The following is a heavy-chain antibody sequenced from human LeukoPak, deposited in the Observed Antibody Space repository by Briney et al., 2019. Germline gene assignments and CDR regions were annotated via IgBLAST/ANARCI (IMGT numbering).Heavy chain of an antibody. V-gene: IGHV4-4*07. CDR2: VSPGGAT. CDR3: ATFVTGSFSPYFDP. Sequence: PSQTLSLTYTVPGVSVSHEYCNWLRQHAGKGQQSLGLVSPGGATDYHVLLKRGVAMSLDASKYRFSLSLTSLTAADTAVYYCATFVTGSFSPYFDPWGQGTLVTVSS. J-gene: IGHJ5*02. D-gene: IGHD2-21*02. CDR1: GVSVSHEY.